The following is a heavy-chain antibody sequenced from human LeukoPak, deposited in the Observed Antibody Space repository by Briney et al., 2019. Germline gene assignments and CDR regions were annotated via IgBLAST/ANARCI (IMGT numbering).Heavy chain of an antibody. CDR1: GGTLNNFG. D-gene: IGHD3-22*01. CDR2: IVPRFGPA. Sequence: SVKVSCKASGGTLNNFGISWVRQAPGQGLEWLGGIVPRFGPANYAQMFQGRVTINVDESTSTAYMELSSLRSEDTAVYYCAGDSGSYEGYNWFDPWGQGTLVTVSS. CDR3: AGDSGSYEGYNWFDP. J-gene: IGHJ5*02. V-gene: IGHV1-69*13.